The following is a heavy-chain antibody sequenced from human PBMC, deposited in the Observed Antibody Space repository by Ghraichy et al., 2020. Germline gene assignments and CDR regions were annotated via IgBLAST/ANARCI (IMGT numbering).Heavy chain of an antibody. CDR2: IYPGDSDT. J-gene: IGHJ3*02. CDR1: GYSFTSYW. CDR3: ARTNTYYDSSGSAIRHAFDI. V-gene: IGHV5-51*01. Sequence: GESLNISCKGSGYSFTSYWIGWVRQMPGKGLEWMGIIYPGDSDTRYSPSFQGQVTISADKSISTAYLQWSSLKASDTAMYYCARTNTYYDSSGSAIRHAFDIWGQGTMVTVSS. D-gene: IGHD3-22*01.